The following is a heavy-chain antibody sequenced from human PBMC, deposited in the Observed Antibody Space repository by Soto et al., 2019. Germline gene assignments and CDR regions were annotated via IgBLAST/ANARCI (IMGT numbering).Heavy chain of an antibody. J-gene: IGHJ4*02. Sequence: EVLLVESGGGLVKPGGSLRLSCAASGFTFSTYSLNWVRQAPGKGLEWVSSISGSNNYIYYADSLKGRFTISRDNAKNSLYLQMSSQRAEDTAVSYCARDLTYGGPFFDYWGQGTLVTVSS. CDR1: GFTFSTYS. CDR2: ISGSNNYI. CDR3: ARDLTYGGPFFDY. V-gene: IGHV3-21*01. D-gene: IGHD4-17*01.